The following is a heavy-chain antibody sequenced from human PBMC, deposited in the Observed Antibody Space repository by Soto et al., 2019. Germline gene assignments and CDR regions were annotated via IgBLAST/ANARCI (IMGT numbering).Heavy chain of an antibody. CDR1: GFTFSSYS. J-gene: IGHJ3*02. CDR2: ISSSSSYI. D-gene: IGHD2-8*01. Sequence: VQLVESGGGLVKPGGSLRLSCAASGFTFSSYSMNWVRQAPGKGLEWVSSISSSSSYIYYADSVKGRFTISRDNAKNSLYLQMNSLRAEDTAVYYCARDHCTNGVCYAKNDAFDIWGQGTMVTVSS. CDR3: ARDHCTNGVCYAKNDAFDI. V-gene: IGHV3-21*01.